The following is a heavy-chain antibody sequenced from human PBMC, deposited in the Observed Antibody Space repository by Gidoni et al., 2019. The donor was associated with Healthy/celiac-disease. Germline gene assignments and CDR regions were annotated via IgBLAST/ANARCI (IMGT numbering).Heavy chain of an antibody. CDR3: AREDSGSYSGAAFDI. J-gene: IGHJ3*02. CDR2: IKYSGNT. Sequence: QLQLQESGPGLVKPSETLSLTCTVSGGSISSSSYYWGWIRRPPGKGLEWIGIIKYSGNTYYNPSLKSRVTISVDTSKNQFSLKLSYVTAADTAVYYCAREDSGSYSGAAFDIWGQGTMVTVSS. CDR1: GGSISSSSYY. V-gene: IGHV4-39*07. D-gene: IGHD1-26*01.